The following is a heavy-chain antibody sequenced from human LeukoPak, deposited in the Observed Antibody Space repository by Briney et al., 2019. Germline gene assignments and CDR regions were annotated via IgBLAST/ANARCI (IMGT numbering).Heavy chain of an antibody. V-gene: IGHV4-34*01. D-gene: IGHD5-18*01. CDR3: ARRYRAHQTFYSSHFFDY. J-gene: IGHJ4*02. CDR1: GGSFSGYY. Sequence: PSETLSLTCAVYGGSFSGYYWNWIRQPLGKGLEWIGEINHFGRTKYNPSLKSRVTISGDTSKNQFSLKINSLTAADTAVYYCARRYRAHQTFYSSHFFDYWGQGTLVTVSS. CDR2: INHFGRT.